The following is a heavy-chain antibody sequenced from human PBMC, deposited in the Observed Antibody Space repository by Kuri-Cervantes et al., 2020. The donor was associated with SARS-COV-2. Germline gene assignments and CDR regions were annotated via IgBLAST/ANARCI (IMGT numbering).Heavy chain of an antibody. CDR3: ATGGPDGSGYYYVDYFTY. Sequence: ASVKVSCKVSGDTPIELSIHWVRQAPGKGLEWMGGFDPEDEERKYAQKFQARVTMTQEKSTGTAYMELSGLTSEDTAVYYCATGGPDGSGYYYVDYFTYWGQGTLVTVSS. D-gene: IGHD3-22*01. V-gene: IGHV1-24*01. CDR1: GDTPIELS. J-gene: IGHJ4*02. CDR2: FDPEDEER.